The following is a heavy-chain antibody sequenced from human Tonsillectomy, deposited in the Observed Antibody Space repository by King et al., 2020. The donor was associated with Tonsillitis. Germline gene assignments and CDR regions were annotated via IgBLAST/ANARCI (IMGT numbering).Heavy chain of an antibody. J-gene: IGHJ6*03. CDR3: ARGGTHIVVVPAAINYYYYMDV. D-gene: IGHD2-2*01. CDR2: INHSGST. V-gene: IGHV4-34*01. CDR1: GGSFSGYY. Sequence: VQLQQWGAGLLKPSETLSLTCAVYGGSFSGYYWSWIRQPPGKGLEWIGEINHSGSTNYNPSLKSRVTISVTTAKNQFSLKLSPVTAADTAVYYCARGGTHIVVVPAAINYYYYMDVWGKGTTVTVSS.